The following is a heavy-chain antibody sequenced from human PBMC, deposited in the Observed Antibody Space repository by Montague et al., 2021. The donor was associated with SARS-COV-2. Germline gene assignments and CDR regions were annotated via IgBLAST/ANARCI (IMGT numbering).Heavy chain of an antibody. CDR2: INHGGST. Sequence: SETLSLTRAAHGTSFSGYYWNWIRQPPGKGLEWIGEINHGGSTKYSPSLKSRLTISADTSKNQFSLKLTSVAAADTAVYYCARLRDGVVPSPILGVGPYYSYYYMDVWGRGTTVTVSS. CDR1: GTSFSGYY. D-gene: IGHD3-10*01. CDR3: ARLRDGVVPSPILGVGPYYSYYYMDV. V-gene: IGHV4-34*01. J-gene: IGHJ6*03.